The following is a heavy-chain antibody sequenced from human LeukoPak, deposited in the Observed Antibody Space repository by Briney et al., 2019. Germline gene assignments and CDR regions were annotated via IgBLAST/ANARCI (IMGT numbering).Heavy chain of an antibody. D-gene: IGHD1-26*01. CDR3: AKDSGSYSGHYYYMDV. Sequence: GGSLRLSCAVSGFTFDDYAMHWVRQAPGKGLEWVSGISWNSGSIGYADSVKGRFTISRDNAKNSLYLQMNSLRAEDTALYYCAKDSGSYSGHYYYMDVWGKGTTVTVSS. CDR1: GFTFDDYA. CDR2: ISWNSGSI. V-gene: IGHV3-9*01. J-gene: IGHJ6*03.